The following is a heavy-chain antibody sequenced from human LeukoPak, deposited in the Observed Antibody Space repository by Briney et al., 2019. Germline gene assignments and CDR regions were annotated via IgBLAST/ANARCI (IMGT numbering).Heavy chain of an antibody. Sequence: GGPLRLSCAASGFTFSSYWMSWVREAPGKGLEWVANIKQGGSEKYYVDSVKGRFTISRDNAKNSLYLQMNSLRAEDTTVYYCARLGIYYYDSSAPETGADWGQGTLVTVSS. D-gene: IGHD3-22*01. CDR2: IKQGGSEK. CDR3: ARLGIYYYDSSAPETGAD. J-gene: IGHJ4*02. CDR1: GFTFSSYW. V-gene: IGHV3-7*01.